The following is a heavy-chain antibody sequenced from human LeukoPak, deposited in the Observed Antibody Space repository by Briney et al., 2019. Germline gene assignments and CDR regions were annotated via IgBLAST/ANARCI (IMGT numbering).Heavy chain of an antibody. CDR3: ARDPWLPYCSSTSCYLAFDY. Sequence: SETLSLTCAVSGDSVNNSNWWTWVRQSPGKWLEWIEDIYHSGSTYDNPALKSRVTISVDTSKNQCSLKVTSVTAADTAVYSCARDPWLPYCSSTSCYLAFDYRGQGTLVTVSS. CDR1: GDSVNNSNW. CDR2: IYHSGST. D-gene: IGHD2-2*01. V-gene: IGHV4-4*02. J-gene: IGHJ4*02.